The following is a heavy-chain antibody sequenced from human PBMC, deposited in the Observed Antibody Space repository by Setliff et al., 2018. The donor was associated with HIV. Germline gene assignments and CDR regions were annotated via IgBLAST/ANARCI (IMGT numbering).Heavy chain of an antibody. CDR2: MNAASGKT. CDR3: VRVRVGGSLYFDF. D-gene: IGHD1-26*01. Sequence: ASVKVSCKASGYNFSSYALHWVRRAPGQRLEWLGWMNAASGKTKYSEEFQNRISFTRDTSANIGYLEVTKLRSEDMAIYYCVRVRVGGSLYFDFWGQGTPVTVSS. J-gene: IGHJ4*02. V-gene: IGHV1-3*03. CDR1: GYNFSSYA.